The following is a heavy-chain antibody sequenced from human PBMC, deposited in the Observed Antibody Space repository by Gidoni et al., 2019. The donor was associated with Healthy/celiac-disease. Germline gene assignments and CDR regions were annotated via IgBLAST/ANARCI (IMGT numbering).Heavy chain of an antibody. CDR3: ARIRWELPHNWFDP. V-gene: IGHV2-26*01. Sequence: QVTLKESGPVLEKPTETLTLTCTVSGFSLSNARMGVSWIRQPPGKALEWLPHIFSNDEKSSSTSLKSRLTISKDTSQRHVVLTLTHMDPVDTATYCCARIRWELPHNWFDPWGHGTLVTVSS. CDR2: IFSNDEK. CDR1: GFSLSNARMG. J-gene: IGHJ5*02. D-gene: IGHD1-26*01.